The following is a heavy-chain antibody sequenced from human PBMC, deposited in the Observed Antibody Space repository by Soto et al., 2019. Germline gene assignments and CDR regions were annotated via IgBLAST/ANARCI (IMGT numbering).Heavy chain of an antibody. CDR3: TREAPLRDYGDHRGNGFDV. V-gene: IGHV3-21*01. J-gene: IGHJ3*01. CDR2: ISSSSGYI. Sequence: EVQLVESGGGLVKPGGSLRLSCAASGFTFNTYNMHWVRQAPGKGLEWVSDISSSSGYIHYADSVKGRFTISRDNAKNSLSLQMNSLRAEDTAVYYCTREAPLRDYGDHRGNGFDVWVQGTMVTVSS. CDR1: GFTFNTYN. D-gene: IGHD4-17*01.